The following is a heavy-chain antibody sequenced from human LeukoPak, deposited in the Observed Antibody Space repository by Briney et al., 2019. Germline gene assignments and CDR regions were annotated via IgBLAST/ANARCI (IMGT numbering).Heavy chain of an antibody. V-gene: IGHV3-21*01. J-gene: IGHJ6*02. CDR1: GFTFSSYS. D-gene: IGHD2-2*01. CDR2: ISSSSSYI. Sequence: GGSLRLSCAASGFTFSSYSMNWVRQAPGKGLEWVSFISSSSSYIYYADSVKGRFTISRDNAKNSLYLQMDSLRAEDTAVYYCARDIVVVPAASFSYYYGMDVWGQGTTVTVSS. CDR3: ARDIVVVPAASFSYYYGMDV.